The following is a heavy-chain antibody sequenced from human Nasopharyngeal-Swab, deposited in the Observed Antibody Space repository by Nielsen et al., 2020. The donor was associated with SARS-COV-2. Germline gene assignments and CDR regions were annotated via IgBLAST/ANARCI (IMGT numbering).Heavy chain of an antibody. CDR1: GGSISSSNW. J-gene: IGHJ3*02. D-gene: IGHD3-3*01. Sequence: SETLSLTCAVSGGSISSSNWWSWVRQPPGKGLEWIGEINHSGSTNYNPSLKSRVTISVDTSKNQFSLKLSSVTAADTAVYYCARGGLGVVTHDAFDIWGQGTMVTVSS. CDR2: INHSGST. CDR3: ARGGLGVVTHDAFDI. V-gene: IGHV4-4*02.